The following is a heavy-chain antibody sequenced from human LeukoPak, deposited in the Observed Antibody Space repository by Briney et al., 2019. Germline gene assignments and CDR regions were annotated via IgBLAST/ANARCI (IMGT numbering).Heavy chain of an antibody. CDR1: GGSISSYY. Sequence: PSETLSLTCTVSGGSISSYYWSWIRQPPGKGLEWIGYIYYSGSTNYNPSLKSRVTISVDPSKNQFPLKLSSVTAADTAVYYCAREGRYWYFDLWGRGTLVTVPS. J-gene: IGHJ2*01. CDR3: AREGRYWYFDL. V-gene: IGHV4-59*01. CDR2: IYYSGST.